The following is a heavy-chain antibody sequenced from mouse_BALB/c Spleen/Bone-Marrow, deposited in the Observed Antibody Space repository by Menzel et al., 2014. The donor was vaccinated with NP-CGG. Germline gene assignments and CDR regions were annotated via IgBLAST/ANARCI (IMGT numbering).Heavy chain of an antibody. J-gene: IGHJ4*01. V-gene: IGHV4-1*02. CDR1: GFDFSRYW. Sequence: EVQLQESGGGLVQPGGSLKLSCAASGFDFSRYWMSWVRQAPGKGLEWMGEINSDSSTINYTPSLKDKFIISRDNAKKTLYLQMSKVRSEDTAIYYYATLVFCDTMDYWGQGTSVTVSS. CDR2: INSDSSTI. D-gene: IGHD6-1*01. CDR3: ATLVFCDTMDY.